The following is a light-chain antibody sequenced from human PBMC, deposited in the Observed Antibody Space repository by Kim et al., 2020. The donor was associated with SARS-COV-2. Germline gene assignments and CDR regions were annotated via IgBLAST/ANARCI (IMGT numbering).Light chain of an antibody. CDR2: DTN. CDR1: TGPVTSGHY. V-gene: IGLV7-46*01. Sequence: GGTVPLTCGSSTGPVTSGHYPYWFQQKAGQAPRTLIYDTNNRQSWTPARFSGSLLGGKAALTLSGAQPEDEADYYCLLSFGGVRQVFGGGTQLTVL. J-gene: IGLJ3*02. CDR3: LLSFGGVRQV.